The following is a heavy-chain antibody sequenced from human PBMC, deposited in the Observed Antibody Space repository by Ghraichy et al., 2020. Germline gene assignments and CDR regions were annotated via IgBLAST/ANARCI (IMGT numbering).Heavy chain of an antibody. CDR2: IKQDGSEK. CDR3: ARGGTYYDFWSGSYYYYGLEV. D-gene: IGHD3-3*01. V-gene: IGHV3-7*01. Sequence: GGSLRLSCAASGFTFTSYWMSWVRQAPGKGLEWVANIKQDGSEKYYVDSVKGRFTISRDNAKNSLYLQMNSLRAEDTAVYYCARGGTYYDFWSGSYYYYGLEVWGQGTTVTVSS. CDR1: GFTFTSYW. J-gene: IGHJ6*02.